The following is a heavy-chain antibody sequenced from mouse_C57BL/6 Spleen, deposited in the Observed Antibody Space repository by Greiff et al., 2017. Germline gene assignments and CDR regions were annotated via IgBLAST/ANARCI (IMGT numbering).Heavy chain of an antibody. CDR1: GFTFSSYT. J-gene: IGHJ1*03. V-gene: IGHV5-9*01. CDR3: ARQSYSWYFDV. Sequence: EVKLVESGGGLVKPGGSLKLSCAASGFTFSSYTMSWVRQTPEKRLEWVATISGGGGNTYYPDSVKGRFTISRDNAKNTLYLQMSSLRSEDTALYYCARQSYSWYFDVWGTGTTVTGSS. D-gene: IGHD2-12*01. CDR2: ISGGGGNT.